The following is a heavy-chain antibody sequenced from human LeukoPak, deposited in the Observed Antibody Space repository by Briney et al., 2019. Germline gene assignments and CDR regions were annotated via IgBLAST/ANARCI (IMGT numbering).Heavy chain of an antibody. D-gene: IGHD1-1*01. J-gene: IGHJ4*02. CDR1: GGTFSSYA. Sequence: ASVKVSCKASGGTFSSYAISWVRQAPGQGLEWMGGIIPIFGTANYAQKFQGRVTITADESTSTAYMELSSLRSEDTAVYYCATDPTTAGTTRFDYWGQGTLVTVSS. CDR3: ATDPTTAGTTRFDY. V-gene: IGHV1-69*01. CDR2: IIPIFGTA.